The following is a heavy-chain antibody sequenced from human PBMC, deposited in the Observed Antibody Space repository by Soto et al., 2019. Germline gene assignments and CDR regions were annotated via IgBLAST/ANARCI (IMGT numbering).Heavy chain of an antibody. CDR3: ARNREGYYFDY. Sequence: QVQLVQSGAEVKEPGSSVKVSCKTSGGTFSSNRLSWVRQAPGQGPEWVGGIIPIFDLVTYAQKFQGRVTITADESTSTAYMDLSSLRSEDTAVYYCARNREGYYFDYWGQGTLVTVSS. V-gene: IGHV1-69*12. CDR1: GGTFSSNR. J-gene: IGHJ4*02. CDR2: IIPIFDLV.